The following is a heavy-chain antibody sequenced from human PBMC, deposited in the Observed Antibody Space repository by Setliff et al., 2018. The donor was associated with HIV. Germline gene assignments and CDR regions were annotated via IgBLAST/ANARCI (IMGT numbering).Heavy chain of an antibody. CDR1: GFSFSSYS. J-gene: IGHJ4*02. Sequence: GGSLRLSCGASGFSFSSYSMNWVRQAPGKGLEWVSYISPSSTIIYYPDSVKGRFTTSRDNARNSLYLEMNSLRADDTAVYYCVRDHLWAFDYWGQGTLVTVSS. D-gene: IGHD1-26*01. CDR2: ISPSSTII. V-gene: IGHV3-48*01. CDR3: VRDHLWAFDY.